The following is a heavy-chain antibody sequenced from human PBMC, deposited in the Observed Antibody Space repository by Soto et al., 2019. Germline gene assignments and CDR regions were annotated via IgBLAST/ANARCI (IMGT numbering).Heavy chain of an antibody. J-gene: IGHJ4*02. CDR1: GFNFSSYG. D-gene: IGHD2-21*01. Sequence: QVKLVESGGGVVQPGRSLRLSCAASGFNFSSYGMHWVRQAQGKGLEWVAFIRFDGSNKYYADSVKGRFTISRDNSKNTLYLQMNSLRAEDTAVYYCARDYSTSSPPYWGQGTLVTVSS. CDR2: IRFDGSNK. CDR3: ARDYSTSSPPY. V-gene: IGHV3-33*01.